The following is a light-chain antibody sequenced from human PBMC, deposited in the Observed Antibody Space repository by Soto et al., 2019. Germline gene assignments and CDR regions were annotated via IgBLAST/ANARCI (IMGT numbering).Light chain of an antibody. CDR2: DVT. CDR3: CSYAGSYTVV. CDR1: SSDVGFYNY. Sequence: QSALTQPRSVSGSPGQSVTISCTGTSSDVGFYNYVSWYQQCPGKAPKLIIYDVTKRPSGVPDRFSASKSGNTASLTISGLQAEDEADYYCCSYAGSYTVVFGGGTQLTVL. J-gene: IGLJ2*01. V-gene: IGLV2-11*01.